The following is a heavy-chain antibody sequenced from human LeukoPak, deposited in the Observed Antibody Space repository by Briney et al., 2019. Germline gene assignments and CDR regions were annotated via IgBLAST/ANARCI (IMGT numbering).Heavy chain of an antibody. CDR3: ARDPSYYDILTGDALDI. CDR1: GDSFSYFY. J-gene: IGHJ3*02. CDR2: IYNSGST. V-gene: IGHV4-4*08. D-gene: IGHD3-9*01. Sequence: SETLSLTCTVSGDSFSYFYWSWIRQPPGKGLEWIGYIYNSGSTNYNPSLKSRVTISVDTSKNQFSLKLSSVTAADTAVYYCARDPSYYDILTGDALDIWGQGTMVTVSS.